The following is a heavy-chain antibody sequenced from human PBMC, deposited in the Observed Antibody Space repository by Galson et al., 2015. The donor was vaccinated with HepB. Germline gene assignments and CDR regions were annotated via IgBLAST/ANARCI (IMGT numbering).Heavy chain of an antibody. Sequence: SVKVSCKASGYTFTSYYMHWVRQAPGQGLEWMGIINPSGGSTSYAQKFQGRVTMTRDTSTSTVYMELSSLRSEDTAVYYCARPHVYDYGGNSGLGYWGQGTLVTVSS. CDR3: ARPHVYDYGGNSGLGY. D-gene: IGHD4-23*01. J-gene: IGHJ4*02. V-gene: IGHV1-46*01. CDR1: GYTFTSYY. CDR2: INPSGGST.